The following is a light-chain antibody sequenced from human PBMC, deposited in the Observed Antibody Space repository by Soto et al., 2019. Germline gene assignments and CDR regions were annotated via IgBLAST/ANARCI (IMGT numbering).Light chain of an antibody. Sequence: EIVLTQSPATLSLSPGERATLSCRASQSVSSYLAWYQQKPGQAPRLLIYGASNRATDIPARFSGSGSGTDFTLTSSSLESEDFAVYYCQQRGNWPRTFGQGTKLEIK. CDR3: QQRGNWPRT. CDR1: QSVSSY. J-gene: IGKJ2*01. CDR2: GAS. V-gene: IGKV3-11*01.